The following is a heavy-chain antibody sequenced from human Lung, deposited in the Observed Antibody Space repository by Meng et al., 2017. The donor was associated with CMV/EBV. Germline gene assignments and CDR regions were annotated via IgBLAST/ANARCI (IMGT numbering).Heavy chain of an antibody. V-gene: IGHV3-30*02. CDR1: GLTFSSYG. CDR2: LRYDGKNE. J-gene: IGHJ6*02. Sequence: SRAAAGLTFSSYGMHWVRQAPGKGLEGVAFLRYDGKNEYYADSVKGRFSISRDDSKNTLYLQMNSLRPEDTAVYYCAKETGPISGGYYYYGIDVWGQGTTVXVSS. D-gene: IGHD3-3*01. CDR3: AKETGPISGGYYYYGIDV.